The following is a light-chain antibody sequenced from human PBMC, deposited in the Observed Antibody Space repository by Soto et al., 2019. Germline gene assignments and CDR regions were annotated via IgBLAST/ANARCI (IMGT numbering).Light chain of an antibody. CDR2: GAS. CDR3: QQRSNQIT. J-gene: IGKJ5*01. V-gene: IGKV3-15*01. Sequence: VMTQAPATLSVSPGERATLSCRASQTINNNVAWYQLKDGQVPRLLIYGASTRAADVPARFSGGGSGTEFTLTISSLQSEDFAEYHCQQRSNQITFGQGTRLEI. CDR1: QTINNN.